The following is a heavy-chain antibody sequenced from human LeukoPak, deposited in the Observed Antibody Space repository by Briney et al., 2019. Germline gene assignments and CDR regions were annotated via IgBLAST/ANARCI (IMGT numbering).Heavy chain of an antibody. Sequence: GGSLRLSCAAYGFTFSSYGMHWVRQAPGKGLEWVAVISYDGSNKYYADSVKGRFTISRDNSKNTLYLQMNSLRAEDTAVYYCAKDDIVATAFDYWGQGTLVTVSS. V-gene: IGHV3-30*18. CDR1: GFTFSSYG. CDR3: AKDDIVATAFDY. CDR2: ISYDGSNK. J-gene: IGHJ4*02. D-gene: IGHD5-12*01.